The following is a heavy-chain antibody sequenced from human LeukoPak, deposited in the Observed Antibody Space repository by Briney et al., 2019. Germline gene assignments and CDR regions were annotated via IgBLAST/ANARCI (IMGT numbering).Heavy chain of an antibody. CDR1: GFTFSNAW. V-gene: IGHV3-21*01. J-gene: IGHJ3*02. Sequence: GGSLRLSCAASGFTFSNAWMSWVRQAPGKGLEWVAGIRSGSNYIYYADSVKGRFTISRDNAKNSLYLQMNSQRAEDTAVYYCARDHHRRLYDSQARDTFDIWGQGTMVTVSS. CDR3: ARDHHRRLYDSQARDTFDI. D-gene: IGHD3-22*01. CDR2: IRSGSNYI.